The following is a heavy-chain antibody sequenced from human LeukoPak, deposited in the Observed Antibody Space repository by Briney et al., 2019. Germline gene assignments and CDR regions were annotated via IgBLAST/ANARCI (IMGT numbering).Heavy chain of an antibody. J-gene: IGHJ4*02. D-gene: IGHD6-13*01. CDR3: ARDNQADSSSWPFDY. Sequence: ASVKVSCKASGYTFTGYYMHWVRQAPGQGLEWMGWINPNSGGTNYAQKFQGRVTMTRDASISTAYMELSRLRSDDTAVYYCARDNQADSSSWPFDYWGQGTLVTVSS. CDR1: GYTFTGYY. CDR2: INPNSGGT. V-gene: IGHV1-2*02.